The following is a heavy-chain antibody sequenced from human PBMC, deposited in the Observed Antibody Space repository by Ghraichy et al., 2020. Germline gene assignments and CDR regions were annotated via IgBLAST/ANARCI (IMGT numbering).Heavy chain of an antibody. CDR3: ASLTVTYYGMDV. D-gene: IGHD4-17*01. J-gene: IGHJ6*02. V-gene: IGHV4-31*03. CDR2: IYYSGST. CDR1: GGSISSGGYY. Sequence: SQTISLTCTVSGGSISSGGYYWSWIRQHPGKGLEWIGYIYYSGSTYYNPSLKSRVTISVDTSKNQFSLKLSSVTAADTAVYYCASLTVTYYGMDVWGQGTTVTVSS.